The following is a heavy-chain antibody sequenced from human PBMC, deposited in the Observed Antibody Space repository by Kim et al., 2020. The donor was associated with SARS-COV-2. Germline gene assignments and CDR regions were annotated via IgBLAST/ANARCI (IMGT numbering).Heavy chain of an antibody. Sequence: QKFQGRVTMTRDTSISTAYMELSRLRSDDTAVYYCARAMEQQLGDAFDIWGQGTMVTVSS. CDR3: ARAMEQQLGDAFDI. D-gene: IGHD6-13*01. V-gene: IGHV1-2*02. J-gene: IGHJ3*02.